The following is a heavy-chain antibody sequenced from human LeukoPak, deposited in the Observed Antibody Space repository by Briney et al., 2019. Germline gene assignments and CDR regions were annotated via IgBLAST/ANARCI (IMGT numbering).Heavy chain of an antibody. CDR1: GFTFSDYY. J-gene: IGHJ6*03. D-gene: IGHD3-10*01. CDR3: ARLLMVRGVISHMDV. Sequence: GGSLRLSCAASGFTFSDYYMSWIRQAPGKGLEWVSYISSSDSTIYYADSVEGRFTISRDNAKNSLYLQMNSLRAEDTAVYYCARLLMVRGVISHMDVWGKGTTVTVSS. V-gene: IGHV3-11*04. CDR2: ISSSDSTI.